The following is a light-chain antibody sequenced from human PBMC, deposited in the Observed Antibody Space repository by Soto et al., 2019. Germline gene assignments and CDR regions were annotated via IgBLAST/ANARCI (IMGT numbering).Light chain of an antibody. Sequence: QSALTQPASVSGSPGQSITISCTGTSSDVGGYNYVSWYQQHPGKAPKLMIYDVSNRPSGVSNRFSGSKSGNTASLTISWLQAEDEADYDCSSYTSSSTRVFGGGTKLTVL. CDR3: SSYTSSSTRV. J-gene: IGLJ2*01. CDR1: SSDVGGYNY. V-gene: IGLV2-14*01. CDR2: DVS.